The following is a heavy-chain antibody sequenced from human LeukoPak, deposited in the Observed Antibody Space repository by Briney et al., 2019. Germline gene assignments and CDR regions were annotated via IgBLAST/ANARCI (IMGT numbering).Heavy chain of an antibody. J-gene: IGHJ4*02. Sequence: SGGSLRLSCAASGFTFNSYSMHWVRQAPGKGLEWVAVISYDGRNKYYADSVKGRFTISRDNSKNTLYLQMNSLRTEDTAVFYCASQAARPYDYWGQGTLVTVSS. CDR3: ASQAARPYDY. CDR1: GFTFNSYS. V-gene: IGHV3-30-3*01. CDR2: ISYDGRNK. D-gene: IGHD6-6*01.